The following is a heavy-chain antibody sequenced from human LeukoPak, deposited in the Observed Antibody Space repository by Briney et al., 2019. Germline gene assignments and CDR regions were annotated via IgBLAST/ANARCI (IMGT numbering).Heavy chain of an antibody. J-gene: IGHJ6*02. CDR1: GFTVSSNY. V-gene: IGHV3-66*01. Sequence: PGGSLRLSCAASGFTVSSNYMSWVRQAPGKGLEWVSVIYSGGSTYYADSVKGRFTISRDNSKNTLYLQMNSLRAEDTAVYYCARDQYSTLGGGMDVWGQGTTVTVSS. D-gene: IGHD6-6*01. CDR2: IYSGGST. CDR3: ARDQYSTLGGGMDV.